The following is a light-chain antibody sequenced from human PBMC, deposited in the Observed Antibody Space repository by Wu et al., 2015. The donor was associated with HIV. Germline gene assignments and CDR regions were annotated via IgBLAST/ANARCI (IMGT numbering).Light chain of an antibody. J-gene: IGKJ4*01. CDR3: QQRSNWLT. CDR1: QSVGNN. CDR2: DAS. V-gene: IGKV3-11*01. Sequence: IVMTQSPGTLSVSSGERATLSCRASQSVGNNVAWYQQKPGQAPRLLIYDASNRATGIPARFSGSGSGTDFTLTISSLEPEDFAVYYCQQRSNWLTFGGGTKVEIK.